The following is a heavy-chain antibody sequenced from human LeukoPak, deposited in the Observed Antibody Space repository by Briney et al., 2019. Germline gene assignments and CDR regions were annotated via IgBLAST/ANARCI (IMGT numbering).Heavy chain of an antibody. Sequence: ASVKVSCKASGYTFTSYYMHWVRQAPGQGLEWMGIINPSGGSTSYVQKFQGRVTMTRDTSTSTVYMELSSLRSEDTAVYYCAREVAYCSSTSCYVPGWFDPWGQGTLVTVSS. J-gene: IGHJ5*02. V-gene: IGHV1-46*01. CDR3: AREVAYCSSTSCYVPGWFDP. CDR1: GYTFTSYY. CDR2: INPSGGST. D-gene: IGHD2-2*01.